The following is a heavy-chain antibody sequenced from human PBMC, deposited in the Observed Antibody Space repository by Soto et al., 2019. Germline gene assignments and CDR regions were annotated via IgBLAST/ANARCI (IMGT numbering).Heavy chain of an antibody. CDR2: ISSGGDST. D-gene: IGHD4-17*01. CDR3: AKDGSATVITSSFY. Sequence: GRSLRLSCAASGFTFSTYGMSWVRQAPGRGLEWVSGISSGGDSTNYADSVKGRFTISRDNSKSTLYLQMSSLRVEDTAVYYCAKDGSATVITSSFYWGQGTLVTVSS. V-gene: IGHV3-23*01. CDR1: GFTFSTYG. J-gene: IGHJ4*02.